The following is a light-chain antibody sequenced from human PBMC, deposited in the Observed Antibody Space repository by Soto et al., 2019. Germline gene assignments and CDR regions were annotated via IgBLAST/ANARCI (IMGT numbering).Light chain of an antibody. J-gene: IGKJ4*01. Sequence: DIQLTQSPSFLSASVGVRVTITYRASQGISSYLAWYQQKPGKAPKLLIYAASNVQSGVPSRFSGSGSGTEFTLTISSLQPEDFATYYCQQLNSYPLFGGGTKVEIK. CDR2: AAS. V-gene: IGKV1-9*01. CDR1: QGISSY. CDR3: QQLNSYPL.